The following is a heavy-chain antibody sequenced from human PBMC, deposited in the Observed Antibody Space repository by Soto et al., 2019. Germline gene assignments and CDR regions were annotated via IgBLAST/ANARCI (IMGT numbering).Heavy chain of an antibody. J-gene: IGHJ6*02. V-gene: IGHV1-2*02. CDR1: GYIFTGYY. CDR3: ARDQWELPTYYYYAMDV. D-gene: IGHD1-26*01. Sequence: QVQLVQSGAEVKKPGASVKVSCKASGYIFTGYYIHWVRQAPGQGLEWMGWINPNSGGANYAQKSQGRVTMTRDTSMTTAYMELSSLRSDDTAVYYCARDQWELPTYYYYAMDVWGQGTTVTVSS. CDR2: INPNSGGA.